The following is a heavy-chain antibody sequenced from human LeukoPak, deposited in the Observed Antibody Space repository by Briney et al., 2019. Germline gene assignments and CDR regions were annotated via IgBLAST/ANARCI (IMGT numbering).Heavy chain of an antibody. J-gene: IGHJ6*03. CDR2: IVVGSGNT. V-gene: IGHV1-58*02. CDR1: GFTFTISA. Sequence: GASVTVSFKASGFTFTISAMQWVRQARGQRREWIGWIVVGSGNTNYAQKFQERVTITRDMSTSTAYMELSSLRSEDTAVYYCAAAPRSYYYYMDVWGKGTTVTVSS. CDR3: AAAPRSYYYYMDV.